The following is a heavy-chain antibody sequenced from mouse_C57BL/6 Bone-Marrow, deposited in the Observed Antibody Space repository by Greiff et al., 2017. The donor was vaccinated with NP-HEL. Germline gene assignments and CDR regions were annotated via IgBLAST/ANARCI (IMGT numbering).Heavy chain of an antibody. CDR2: INPSTGGT. Sequence: EVQLQQSGPELVKPGASVKISCKASGYSFTGYYMNWVKQSPEKSLEWIGEINPSTGGTTYNQKFKAKATLTVDKSSSTAYMQLKSLTSEDSAVYYCARSYYGSGASFANWGQGTLVTVSA. V-gene: IGHV1-42*01. CDR1: GYSFTGYY. D-gene: IGHD1-1*01. J-gene: IGHJ3*01. CDR3: ARSYYGSGASFAN.